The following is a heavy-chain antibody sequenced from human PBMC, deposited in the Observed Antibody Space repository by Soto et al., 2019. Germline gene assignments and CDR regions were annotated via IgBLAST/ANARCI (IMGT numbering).Heavy chain of an antibody. Sequence: QVQLQQWGAGLLKPSETLSLTCAVYGGAFSGYFWSWIRQPPGKGLEWIGEINHSGSTNYNPSLKSRVTISVDTSKNQFSLMLSSVTVADTAVYYCARSNKVAATRGFDYWGQGTLVTVSS. CDR2: INHSGST. J-gene: IGHJ4*02. D-gene: IGHD2-15*01. V-gene: IGHV4-34*01. CDR1: GGAFSGYF. CDR3: ARSNKVAATRGFDY.